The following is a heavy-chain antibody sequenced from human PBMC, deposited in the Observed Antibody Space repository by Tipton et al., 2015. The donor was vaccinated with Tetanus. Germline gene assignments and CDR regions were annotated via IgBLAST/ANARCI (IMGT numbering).Heavy chain of an antibody. Sequence: SLRLSCEASGFTFSSFGMHWVRQAPGKGLEWVAVIPYDGSSKYYSDSVKGRFTISRDNSKNTLILQMNSLRAEDTAVYFCAKFLVVITQGYYHTMDVWGQGTTVTVSS. D-gene: IGHD3-9*01. CDR1: GFTFSSFG. V-gene: IGHV3-30*18. J-gene: IGHJ6*02. CDR2: IPYDGSSK. CDR3: AKFLVVITQGYYHTMDV.